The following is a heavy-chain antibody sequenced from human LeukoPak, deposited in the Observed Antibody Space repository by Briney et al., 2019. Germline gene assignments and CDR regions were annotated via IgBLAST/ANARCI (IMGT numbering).Heavy chain of an antibody. CDR1: GFTFSSYW. CDR3: ARTDGYSQTDY. J-gene: IGHJ4*02. CDR2: INSDGSST. D-gene: IGHD5-24*01. V-gene: IGHV3-74*01. Sequence: QAGGSLRLSCAASGFTFSSYWMHWVRQAPGKGLVWVSRINSDGSSTSYADSVKGRFTTSRDNAKNTLYLQMNSLRAEDTAVYSCARTDGYSQTDYWGQGTLVTVSS.